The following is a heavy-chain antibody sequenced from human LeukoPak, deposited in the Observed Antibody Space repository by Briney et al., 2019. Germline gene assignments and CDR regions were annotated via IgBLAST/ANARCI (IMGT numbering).Heavy chain of an antibody. CDR2: IDPSDSYT. J-gene: IGHJ3*02. D-gene: IGHD6-19*01. V-gene: IGHV5-10-1*01. CDR3: ARGGAAVAGEKAFDI. CDR1: GYSFTSYW. Sequence: GESLKISCKGSGYSFTSYWISWVRQMPGKGLEWMGRIDPSDSYTNYSPSFRGHVTISADESISTAYLRWSSLQASDTAMYSCARGGAAVAGEKAFDIWGQGTMVTVSS.